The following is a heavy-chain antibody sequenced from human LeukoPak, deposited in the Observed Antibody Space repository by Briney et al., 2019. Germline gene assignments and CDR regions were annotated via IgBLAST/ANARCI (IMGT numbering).Heavy chain of an antibody. V-gene: IGHV3-33*01. D-gene: IGHD3-10*01. CDR2: IWYDGSNK. CDR1: GFTFSSYG. J-gene: IGHJ3*02. Sequence: GGSLRLSCAASGFTFSSYGMHWVRQAPGKGLEWVAVIWYDGSNKYYADSVKGRFTISRDNSKNTLYLQMNSLRAEDTAVYYCARDRDTMVRGVIESTFDIWGQGTMVTVSS. CDR3: ARDRDTMVRGVIESTFDI.